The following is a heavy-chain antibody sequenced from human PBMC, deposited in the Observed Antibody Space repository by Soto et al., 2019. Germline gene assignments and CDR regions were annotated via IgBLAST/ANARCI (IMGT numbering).Heavy chain of an antibody. D-gene: IGHD3-16*01. V-gene: IGHV4-59*01. Sequence: SETLSLTCTVSGGSISPFYWSWVRQPPGKGLEWIGYLYYGDNTNYNPSLKSRVTISVDASKNQVSLRLTSVTAADTAVYYCARVGGVAARTFDYRGQGTVVTVSS. J-gene: IGHJ4*02. CDR2: LYYGDNT. CDR3: ARVGGVAARTFDY. CDR1: GGSISPFY.